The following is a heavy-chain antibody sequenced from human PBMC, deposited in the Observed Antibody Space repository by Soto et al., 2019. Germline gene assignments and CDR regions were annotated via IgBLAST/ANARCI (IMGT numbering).Heavy chain of an antibody. J-gene: IGHJ6*02. CDR2: ISNTGVPT. CDR1: GFTFSSYA. Sequence: GGSLRLSCAASGFTFSSYAMTWVRQAPGKGLEWVSVISNTGVPTYYPDSVKGRFTISRDNSKNTLYLQMNSLRAEDTALYYCAKPKANFYETGSRWYYYGMDVWGQGTTVTVSS. CDR3: AKPKANFYETGSRWYYYGMDV. V-gene: IGHV3-23*01. D-gene: IGHD7-27*01.